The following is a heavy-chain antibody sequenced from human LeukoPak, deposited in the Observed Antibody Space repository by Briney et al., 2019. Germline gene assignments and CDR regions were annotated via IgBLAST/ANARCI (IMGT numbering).Heavy chain of an antibody. CDR2: INHDSSEK. V-gene: IGHV3-7*01. J-gene: IGHJ4*02. D-gene: IGHD3-10*01. CDR1: GIIFSDYW. CDR3: VNDLARRGGY. Sequence: GWSLTLSCAVCGIIFSDYWMSWVRQAPGKGLEGVANINHDSSEKYYVDSLKGRCTISRDNAKNSLYLPMTSASAEDTAVSYCVNDLARRGGYWGQGTLVTVSA.